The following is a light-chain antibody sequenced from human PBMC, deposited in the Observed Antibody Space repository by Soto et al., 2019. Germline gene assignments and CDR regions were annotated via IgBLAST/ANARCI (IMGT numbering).Light chain of an antibody. CDR1: QSVSSN. V-gene: IGKV3-15*01. CDR2: GAS. CDR3: QQYNNWPPWT. Sequence: MGMSHSAVALSVPPAERDTLSCSASQSVSSNLAWYQQKPGQAPRLLIYGASTRATGIPARFSGSGSGTEFTLTISSLQSEDFAVYYCQQYNNWPPWTFGQGTKVDI. J-gene: IGKJ1*01.